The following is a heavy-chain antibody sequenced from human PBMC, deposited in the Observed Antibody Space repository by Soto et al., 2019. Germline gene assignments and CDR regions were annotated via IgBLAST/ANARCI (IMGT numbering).Heavy chain of an antibody. D-gene: IGHD3-10*01. CDR1: GFTFSSYS. Sequence: PWWSLRLCCAASGFTFSSYSMSWFRQAPGKGLEWVSGFRTGGDGGTTYYADSVKGRFTISRDNSKNTLFLQMNSLRPEDTAIYYCAKKVNSGPGSQYFDYWGQGTLVTVSS. J-gene: IGHJ4*02. CDR3: AKKVNSGPGSQYFDY. V-gene: IGHV3-23*01. CDR2: FRTGGDGGTT.